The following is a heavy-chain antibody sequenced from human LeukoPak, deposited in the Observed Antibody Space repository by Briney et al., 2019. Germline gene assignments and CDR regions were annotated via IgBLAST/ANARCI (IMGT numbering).Heavy chain of an antibody. J-gene: IGHJ4*02. CDR1: GGSISSSSYY. Sequence: SETLSLTCTVSGGSISSSSYYWGWIRQPPGKGLEWIGNMYYSGTTYYNPSLKSRVTISVDTSKNQFSLKVSSVTAADTAVYHCATMVHATLTFDYWGQGTLVTVSS. CDR3: ATMVHATLTFDY. CDR2: MYYSGTT. D-gene: IGHD3-10*01. V-gene: IGHV4-39*07.